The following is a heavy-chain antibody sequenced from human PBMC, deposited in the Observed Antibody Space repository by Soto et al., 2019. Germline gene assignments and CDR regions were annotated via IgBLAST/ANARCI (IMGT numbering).Heavy chain of an antibody. V-gene: IGHV1-24*01. CDR1: GYTLTELS. CDR3: ATALRYFDWLPFDP. CDR2: FDPEDGET. J-gene: IGHJ5*02. Sequence: ASVKVSCKVSGYTLTELSMHWVRQAPGKGLERMGGFDPEDGETIYAQKFQGRVTMTEDASTDTAYMELSSLRSEDTAVYYCATALRYFDWLPFDPWGQGTLVTVSS. D-gene: IGHD3-9*01.